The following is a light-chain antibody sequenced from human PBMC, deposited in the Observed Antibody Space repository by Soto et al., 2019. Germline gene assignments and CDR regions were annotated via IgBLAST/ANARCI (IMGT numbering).Light chain of an antibody. CDR2: AAS. V-gene: IGKV1-39*01. CDR1: QSINYY. J-gene: IGKJ5*01. CDR3: QQSYSTLPLT. Sequence: DIQVTQSPSSLSAAVGGRVTITCRASQSINYYLNWYQKKPGTAPKLLIYAASSLQSGVPSRFSGSGSGTDYTLTISSLHPEDFATYYCQQSYSTLPLTFGQGTRLEIK.